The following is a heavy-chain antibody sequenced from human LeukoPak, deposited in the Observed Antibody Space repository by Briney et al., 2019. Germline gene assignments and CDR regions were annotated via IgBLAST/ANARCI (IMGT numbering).Heavy chain of an antibody. CDR2: IYYSGST. Sequence: SETLSLTCTVSGGSVSSGSYYWSWIRQPPGKGLEWIGYIYYSGSTNYNPSLKSRVTISVDTSKNQFSLKLSSVTAADTAVYYCARGVGDDFWSGYYTGPFMDVWGQGTTVTVSS. D-gene: IGHD3-3*01. J-gene: IGHJ6*02. CDR3: ARGVGDDFWSGYYTGPFMDV. CDR1: GGSVSSGSYY. V-gene: IGHV4-61*01.